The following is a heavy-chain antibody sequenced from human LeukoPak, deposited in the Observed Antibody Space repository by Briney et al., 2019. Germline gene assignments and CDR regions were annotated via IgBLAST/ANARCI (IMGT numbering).Heavy chain of an antibody. V-gene: IGHV3-21*01. CDR1: GFTFSSYA. J-gene: IGHJ4*02. CDR2: ISSSTSYI. Sequence: GGSLRLSCAASGFTFSSYAMSWVRQAPGKGLEWVSSISSSTSYIYYADSVRGRFTISRDNAKNSLYLQMNSLRAEDTAVYYCARSSWYSFDYWGQGTLVTVSS. CDR3: ARSSWYSFDY. D-gene: IGHD6-13*01.